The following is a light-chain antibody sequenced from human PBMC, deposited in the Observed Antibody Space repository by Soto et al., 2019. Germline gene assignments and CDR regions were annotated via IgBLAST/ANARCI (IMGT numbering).Light chain of an antibody. CDR3: SSYAGSNNFKV. CDR1: SSDIGAYIY. J-gene: IGLJ2*01. V-gene: IGLV2-8*02. Sequence: QSALTQPPSASRSPGQSVTISCTGTSSDIGAYIYVSWYQQHPGKAPKLMIYEVSKRPSGVPDRFSGSKSGNTASLTVSGLQAEDEADYYCSSYAGSNNFKVFGGGTKLTVL. CDR2: EVS.